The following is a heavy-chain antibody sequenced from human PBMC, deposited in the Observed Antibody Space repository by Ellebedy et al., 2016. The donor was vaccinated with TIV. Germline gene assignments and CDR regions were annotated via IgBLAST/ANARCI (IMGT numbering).Heavy chain of an antibody. D-gene: IGHD1-1*01. Sequence: GESLKISCAASGFTFSDYAFHWVRQAPGKGLAWVAIISYDASNIYYADSVKGRFTISRDNAKNSLYLQMNSLRAEDTAVYYCAGRAYNWNDGSLFDYWGQGTLVTVSS. CDR2: ISYDASNI. J-gene: IGHJ4*02. CDR1: GFTFSDYA. V-gene: IGHV3-30*04. CDR3: AGRAYNWNDGSLFDY.